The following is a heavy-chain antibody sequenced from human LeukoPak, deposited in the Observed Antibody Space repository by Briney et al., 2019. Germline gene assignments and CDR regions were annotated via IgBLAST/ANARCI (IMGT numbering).Heavy chain of an antibody. CDR3: ASAEWELPSFDY. D-gene: IGHD1-26*01. V-gene: IGHV1-2*02. J-gene: IGHJ4*02. CDR1: GYTFTGYY. CDR2: INPNSGGT. Sequence: ASVKVSCKASGYTFTGYYMHWVRQAPGQGLEWMGWINPNSGGTNYAQKFRGRVTMTRDTSISTAYMELSRLRSDDTAVYYCASAEWELPSFDYWGQGTLVTVSS.